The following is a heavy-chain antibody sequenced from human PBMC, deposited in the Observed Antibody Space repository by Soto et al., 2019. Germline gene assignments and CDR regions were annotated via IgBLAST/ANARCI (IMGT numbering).Heavy chain of an antibody. Sequence: SETLSLTCAVYGGSFSGYYWSWIRQPPGKGLEWIGEINHSGSTNYNPSLKSRVTISVDTSKNQFSLKLSSVTAADTAVYYCARGSDYYDSSGYYLPPGWGQGTLVTSPQ. J-gene: IGHJ4*02. V-gene: IGHV4-34*01. CDR2: INHSGST. D-gene: IGHD3-22*01. CDR1: GGSFSGYY. CDR3: ARGSDYYDSSGYYLPPG.